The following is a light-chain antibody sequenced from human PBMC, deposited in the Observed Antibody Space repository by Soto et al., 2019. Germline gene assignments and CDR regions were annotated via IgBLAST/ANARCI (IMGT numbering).Light chain of an antibody. Sequence: EIVLTQSPATLSLSPCERATLSCRASQSVSSSLAWYQQKPGQAPRLLIFDASNRATGIPPRFSGSGSGTDFTLTISSLEPEDFAVYYCQQRSNWPPITFGQGTRLEIK. J-gene: IGKJ5*01. CDR3: QQRSNWPPIT. V-gene: IGKV3-11*01. CDR1: QSVSSS. CDR2: DAS.